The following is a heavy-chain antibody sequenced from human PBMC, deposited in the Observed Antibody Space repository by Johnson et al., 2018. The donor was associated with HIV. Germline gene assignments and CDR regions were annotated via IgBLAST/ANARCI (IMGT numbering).Heavy chain of an antibody. CDR3: ARAIAAAGSSLEDDA. CDR1: GFTFDDYA. D-gene: IGHD6-13*01. J-gene: IGHJ3*01. Sequence: VQLVESGGGLVQPGRSLRLSCAASGFTFDDYAMHWVRQAPGKGLEWVSGISWNSGSIGYADSVKGRFSISRDNARNSMYLQMNRLRAEDTALYYCARAIAAAGSSLEDDAWGQGTMVTVSS. CDR2: ISWNSGSI. V-gene: IGHV3-9*01.